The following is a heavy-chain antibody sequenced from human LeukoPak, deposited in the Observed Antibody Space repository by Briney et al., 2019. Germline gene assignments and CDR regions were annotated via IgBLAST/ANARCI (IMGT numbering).Heavy chain of an antibody. CDR3: ARDARSYYYDSSAAFDI. V-gene: IGHV3-23*01. Sequence: GGSLRLSCAASGFTVSSNYMSWVRQAPGKGLEWVSAISGSGGSTYYADSVKGRFTISRDNSKNTLYLQMNNLRAEDTAVYYCARDARSYYYDSSAAFDIWGQGTMVTVSS. D-gene: IGHD3-22*01. J-gene: IGHJ3*02. CDR1: GFTVSSNY. CDR2: ISGSGGST.